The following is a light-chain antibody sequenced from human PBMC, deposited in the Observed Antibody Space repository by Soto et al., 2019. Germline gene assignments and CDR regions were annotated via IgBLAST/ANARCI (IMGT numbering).Light chain of an antibody. J-gene: IGKJ2*01. CDR2: DAS. CDR3: QQYDSSSPT. Sequence: DIQMTQSPSTLSASVGDGATITCRASQNISVWLAWYQQRPGKAPKFLMYDASSLETGVPSRFSGSGSGTEFTLTIRSLQPDDSATYYCQQYDSSSPTSGQGTKLEIK. V-gene: IGKV1-5*01. CDR1: QNISVW.